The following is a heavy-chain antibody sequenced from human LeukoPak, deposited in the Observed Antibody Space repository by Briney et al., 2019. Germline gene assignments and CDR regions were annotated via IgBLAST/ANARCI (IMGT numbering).Heavy chain of an antibody. Sequence: ASVTVSFKASGYTFTVYYMHWVRQAPGQGLEWMGWINPNSGGTNYAQKFQGRVTMTRDTSISTAYMELSRLRSDDTAVYYCARIRGSYYYDSSGYADYWGQGTLVTVSS. D-gene: IGHD3-22*01. CDR3: ARIRGSYYYDSSGYADY. J-gene: IGHJ4*02. CDR2: INPNSGGT. CDR1: GYTFTVYY. V-gene: IGHV1-2*02.